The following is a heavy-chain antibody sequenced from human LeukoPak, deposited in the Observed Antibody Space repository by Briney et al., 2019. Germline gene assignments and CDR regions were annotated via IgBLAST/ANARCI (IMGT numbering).Heavy chain of an antibody. CDR1: GYTFTGYY. CDR2: IHTSGGST. J-gene: IGHJ4*02. CDR3: ARAVRIAAAGPGGY. Sequence: ASVPVSCKASGYTFTGYYMHWVRQAPAQGLEWVGIIHTSGGSTSDAQKFQGRVTMTRDMSTSTDYMELSSLRSEDTAVYYCARAVRIAAAGPGGYWGQGTLVTVSS. D-gene: IGHD6-13*01. V-gene: IGHV1-46*01.